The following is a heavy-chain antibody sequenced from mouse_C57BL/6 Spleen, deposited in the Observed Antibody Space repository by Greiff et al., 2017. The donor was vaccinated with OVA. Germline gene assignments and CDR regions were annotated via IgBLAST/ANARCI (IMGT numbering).Heavy chain of an antibody. V-gene: IGHV5-4*01. D-gene: IGHD1-1*01. CDR3: ARDRTTVVDWYFDV. CDR1: GFTFSSYA. Sequence: DVKLQESGGGLVKPGGSLKLSCAASGFTFSSYAMSWVRQTPEKRLEWVATISDGGSYTYYPDNVKGRFTISRDNAKNNLYLQMSHLKSEDTAMYYCARDRTTVVDWYFDVWGTGTTVTVSS. CDR2: ISDGGSYT. J-gene: IGHJ1*03.